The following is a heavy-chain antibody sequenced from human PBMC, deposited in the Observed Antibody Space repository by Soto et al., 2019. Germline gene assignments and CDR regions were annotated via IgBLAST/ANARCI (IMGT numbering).Heavy chain of an antibody. CDR2: IIPILGIA. V-gene: IGHV1-69*08. CDR3: ARDYGYYGSGMFDP. CDR1: GGTFSSYT. Sequence: QVQLVQSGAEVKKPGSSVKVFCKASGGTFSSYTISWVRQAPGQGLEWMGRIIPILGIANYAQKFQGRVTITADKSTSTAYMELSSLRSEDTAVYYCARDYGYYGSGMFDPWGQGTLVTVSS. J-gene: IGHJ5*02. D-gene: IGHD3-10*01.